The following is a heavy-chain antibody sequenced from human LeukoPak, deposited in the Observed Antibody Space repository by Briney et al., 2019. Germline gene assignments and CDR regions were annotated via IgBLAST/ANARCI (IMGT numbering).Heavy chain of an antibody. CDR1: GGSFCGYY. Sequence: SETLSLXCALYGGSFCGYYWSWIRRPPGEGLEWIGENKHSERTHYKPSLNRRVIISVDTSKHQFSLQLSSVPAADPAGYYCARGRGKRFLEWFDYWGEGTLVTVRS. CDR2: NKHSERT. CDR3: ARGRGKRFLEWFDY. V-gene: IGHV4-34*01. J-gene: IGHJ5*01. D-gene: IGHD3-3*01.